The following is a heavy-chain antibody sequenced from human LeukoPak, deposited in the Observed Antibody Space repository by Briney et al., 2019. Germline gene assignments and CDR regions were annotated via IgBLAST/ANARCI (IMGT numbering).Heavy chain of an antibody. CDR2: IYYSGST. J-gene: IGHJ2*01. V-gene: IGHV4-39*02. CDR1: GGSISSSSYY. CDR3: ARDGWLLAFDL. D-gene: IGHD3-22*01. Sequence: SETLSLTCTVSGGSISSSSYYWGWIRQPPGKGLEWIGSIYYSGSTYYNPSLKSRVTISVDTSKNQFSLKLSSVTAADTAVYYCARDGWLLAFDLWGRGTLVTVSS.